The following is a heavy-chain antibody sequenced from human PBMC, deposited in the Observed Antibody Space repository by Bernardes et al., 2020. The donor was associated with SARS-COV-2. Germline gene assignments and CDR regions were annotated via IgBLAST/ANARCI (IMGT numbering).Heavy chain of an antibody. CDR3: ARLKVGVTAYFDY. CDR1: GGSISSSSYN. Sequence: TLPPTGSVSGGSISSSSYNWGWIRQPPGKGLEWIGSIYYSGSTYYNPSLKSRVTISVDTSKNQFSLKLSSVTAADTAVYYCARLKVGVTAYFDYWGQGTLVTVSS. D-gene: IGHD1-26*01. V-gene: IGHV4-39*01. CDR2: IYYSGST. J-gene: IGHJ4*02.